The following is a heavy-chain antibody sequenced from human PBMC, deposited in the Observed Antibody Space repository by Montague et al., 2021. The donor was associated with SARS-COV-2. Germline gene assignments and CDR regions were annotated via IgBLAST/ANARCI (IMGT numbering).Heavy chain of an antibody. CDR2: IYYRGST. Sequence: SETLSLTCTVSGDSVNSGSYYWSWIRQPPGKGLEWIRYIYYRGSTNYNPSLKSRVTISIDTSKNQFSLKPSAVTAADTAVYYCARDYRRDTGGPRSAMDVWGQGTTVIVSS. D-gene: IGHD7-27*01. V-gene: IGHV4-61*01. CDR1: GDSVNSGSYY. J-gene: IGHJ6*02. CDR3: ARDYRRDTGGPRSAMDV.